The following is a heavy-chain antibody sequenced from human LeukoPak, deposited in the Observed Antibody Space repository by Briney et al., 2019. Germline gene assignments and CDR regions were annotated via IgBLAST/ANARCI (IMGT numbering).Heavy chain of an antibody. V-gene: IGHV3-23*01. Sequence: GGSLRLSCAASGFTFSSYAMSWVRQAPGKGLEWVPAISGSGGSTYYADSVKGRFTISRDNSKNTLYLQMNSLRAEDTAVYYCANWALQQRKPYGMDVWGQGTTVTVSS. D-gene: IGHD6-13*01. CDR1: GFTFSSYA. J-gene: IGHJ6*02. CDR3: ANWALQQRKPYGMDV. CDR2: ISGSGGST.